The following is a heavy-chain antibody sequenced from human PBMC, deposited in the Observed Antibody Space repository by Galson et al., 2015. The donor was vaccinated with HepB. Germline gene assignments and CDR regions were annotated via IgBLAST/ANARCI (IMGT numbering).Heavy chain of an antibody. CDR1: GFTFSPYT. Sequence: SLRLSCAASGFTFSPYTMTWVRQAPGKGLEWVSATLSGGNTYYADSVKGRFTISRDNSKNTLDLQMNSLRAEDTAVYFCARRVSGNFDFWGRGTLVTVSS. CDR3: ARRVSGNFDF. CDR2: TLSGGNT. J-gene: IGHJ4*02. V-gene: IGHV3-23*01. D-gene: IGHD5-12*01.